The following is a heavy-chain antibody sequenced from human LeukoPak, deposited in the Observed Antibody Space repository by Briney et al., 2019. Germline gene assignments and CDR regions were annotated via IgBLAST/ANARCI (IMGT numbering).Heavy chain of an antibody. V-gene: IGHV3-30*01. Sequence: GGSLRLSCAASGFTFSSYAMHWVRQAPGKGLEWVAVIPYDGSNKYYADSVKGRFTISRDNSKNTLYLQMNSLRAEDTAVYYCATHCSGGSCYPQAFDYWGQGTLVTVSS. D-gene: IGHD2-15*01. CDR3: ATHCSGGSCYPQAFDY. CDR1: GFTFSSYA. CDR2: IPYDGSNK. J-gene: IGHJ4*02.